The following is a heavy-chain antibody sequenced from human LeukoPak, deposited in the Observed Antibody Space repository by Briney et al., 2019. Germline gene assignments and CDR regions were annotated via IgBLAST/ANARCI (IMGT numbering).Heavy chain of an antibody. D-gene: IGHD3-16*02. CDR3: AREEEYYDYVWGSYRSGFDY. V-gene: IGHV1-2*06. CDR1: GYTFTGYY. J-gene: IGHJ4*02. Sequence: GASVKVSCQASGYTFTGYYMHWVRQAPAQGLAWMGRINPNSGGTNYAQKFQGRVTMTRDTSISTAYMELSRLRSDDTAVYYCAREEEYYDYVWGSYRSGFDYWGQGTLVTVSS. CDR2: INPNSGGT.